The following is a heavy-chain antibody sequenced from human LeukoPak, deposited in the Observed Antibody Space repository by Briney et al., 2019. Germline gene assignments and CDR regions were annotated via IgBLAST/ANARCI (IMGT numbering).Heavy chain of an antibody. J-gene: IGHJ4*02. Sequence: GGSLRLFCAASTFTLSTYWMSWVRQAPGKGLEGVANIKQDGGEKYYLDSVKGRFTVSRDNAKNSLYLQMNSLRAEDTAVYYCARLRAAQTYDYWGQGTLVTVSS. D-gene: IGHD6-13*01. CDR2: IKQDGGEK. CDR1: TFTLSTYW. CDR3: ARLRAAQTYDY. V-gene: IGHV3-7*04.